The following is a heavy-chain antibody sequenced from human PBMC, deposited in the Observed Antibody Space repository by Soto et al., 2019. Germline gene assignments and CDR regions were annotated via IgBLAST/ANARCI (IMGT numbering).Heavy chain of an antibody. CDR2: MNPNSGNT. CDR1: GYIFTSYD. CDR3: ARWPDGYYYYGMDV. Sequence: QVQLVQSGEEVKKPGASVKVSCKASGYIFTSYDINWVRQATGQGLEWMGWMNPNSGNTGYAQKFQGRVTMTRNTSISTAYMEMSSLRSEDTAVYYCARWPDGYYYYGMDVWGQGTTVTVSS. V-gene: IGHV1-8*01. J-gene: IGHJ6*02.